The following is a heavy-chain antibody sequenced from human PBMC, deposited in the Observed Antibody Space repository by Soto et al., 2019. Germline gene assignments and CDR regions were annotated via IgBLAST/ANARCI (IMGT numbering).Heavy chain of an antibody. V-gene: IGHV3-11*06. D-gene: IGHD3-10*01. CDR1: GFTFSDYY. J-gene: IGHJ4*02. CDR3: ARYYYASGSYHYYFDY. Sequence: GGSLRLSCAASGFTFSDYYMSWIRQAPGKGLEWVSYISSSSSSTIYADSVKGRFTISRDNPKNSLYLQMNSLRAEDTAVYYCARYYYASGSYHYYFDYWGQGTLVTVSS. CDR2: ISSSSSST.